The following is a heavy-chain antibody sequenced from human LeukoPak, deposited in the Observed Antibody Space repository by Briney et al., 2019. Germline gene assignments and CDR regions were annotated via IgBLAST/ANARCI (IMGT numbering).Heavy chain of an antibody. D-gene: IGHD2-15*01. V-gene: IGHV4-39*07. CDR3: ARDTGVVVGYFQH. CDR1: GGSISSRSYY. CDR2: ISDSGNS. J-gene: IGHJ1*01. Sequence: PSETLSLTCTVSGGSISSRSYYWGWIRQPPGKGLVWIGKISDSGNSYYSPSLRSRVTISIDTSKNQFSLKLSSVTAADTAVYYCARDTGVVVGYFQHWGQGTLVTVSS.